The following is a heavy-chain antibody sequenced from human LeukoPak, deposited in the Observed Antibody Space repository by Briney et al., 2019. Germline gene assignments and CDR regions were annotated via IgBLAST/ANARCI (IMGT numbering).Heavy chain of an antibody. CDR3: AAGGLWFGELPFDP. CDR2: INAYNGDT. J-gene: IGHJ5*02. Sequence: GSMKVSCKASDYTFPTYGISWVRQAPGQGLELMGWINAYNGDTNYAQKFQGRVTMTTDTSTSTAYMELRSLRSDDTAVYYCAAGGLWFGELPFDPWGQGTLVTVSS. CDR1: DYTFPTYG. V-gene: IGHV1-18*01. D-gene: IGHD3-10*01.